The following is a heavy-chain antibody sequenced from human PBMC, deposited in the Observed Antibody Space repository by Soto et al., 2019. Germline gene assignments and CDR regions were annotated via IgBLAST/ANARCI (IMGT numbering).Heavy chain of an antibody. CDR1: GYTFTGYY. Sequence: QVPLVQSGAEVKKPGASVKVSCKASGYTFTGYYMHWVRQAPGQGLEWMGWINPNSGGTNYAQKFQGWGTMTRDTYISTAYMELSRLRSDDTAVYYCARGMVATGRGDYYYYGMDVWGQGTTVTVSS. CDR3: ARGMVATGRGDYYYYGMDV. V-gene: IGHV1-2*04. J-gene: IGHJ6*02. CDR2: INPNSGGT. D-gene: IGHD5-12*01.